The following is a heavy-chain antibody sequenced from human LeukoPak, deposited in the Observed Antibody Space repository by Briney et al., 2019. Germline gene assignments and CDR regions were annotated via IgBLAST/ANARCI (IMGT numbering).Heavy chain of an antibody. CDR3: ARSGYYDFWSGRNFDY. CDR1: GFTFSSYG. Sequence: GGSLRLSCAASGFTFSSYGMHWVRQAPGKGLEWVANIKQDGSEKYYVDSVKGRFTISRDNAKNSLYLQMNSLRAEDTAVYYCARSGYYDFWSGRNFDYWGQGTLVTVSS. CDR2: IKQDGSEK. J-gene: IGHJ4*02. D-gene: IGHD3-3*01. V-gene: IGHV3-7*01.